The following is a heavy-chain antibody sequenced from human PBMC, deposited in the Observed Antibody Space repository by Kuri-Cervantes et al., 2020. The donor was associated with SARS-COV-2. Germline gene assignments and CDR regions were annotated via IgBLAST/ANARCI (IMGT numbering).Heavy chain of an antibody. J-gene: IGHJ6*02. Sequence: GGSLRLSCAASGFTFSSFEMSWVRQAPGKGLEWVSYISSSGHTIYYADSVKGRFTISRDNAKNSLYLQMNSLRAEDTAVYYCATLTGTTLTVSNYYYYGMDVWGQGTTVTVSS. CDR1: GFTFSSFE. CDR3: ATLTGTTLTVSNYYYYGMDV. CDR2: ISSSGHTI. D-gene: IGHD1-20*01. V-gene: IGHV3-48*03.